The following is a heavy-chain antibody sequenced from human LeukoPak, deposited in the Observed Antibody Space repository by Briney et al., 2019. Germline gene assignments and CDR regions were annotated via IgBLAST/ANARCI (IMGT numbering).Heavy chain of an antibody. CDR1: GFTFSLYA. Sequence: PGGSLRLSCAASGFTFSLYAMNWVRQAPGKGLEWVSYINDDSSDIHYAGSVRGRFTISRDDARKTLYLQLSSLRAEDTAVYYCVRDTFQPGLIDSWGQGTLVTVSS. CDR3: VRDTFQPGLIDS. J-gene: IGHJ4*02. CDR2: INDDSSDI. D-gene: IGHD2-2*01. V-gene: IGHV3-21*05.